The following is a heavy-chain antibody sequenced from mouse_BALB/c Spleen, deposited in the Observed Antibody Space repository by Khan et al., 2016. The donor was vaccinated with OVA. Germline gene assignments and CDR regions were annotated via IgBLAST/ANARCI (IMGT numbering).Heavy chain of an antibody. CDR3: ARRNYFGYTFAY. Sequence: QVQLQQSGAELARPGASVKLSCKASGYTFTDYYINWVKQRTGQGLEWIGEISPGSGDTYYNERFKGKATLPADKSSSTAYMQLSSLPSEASAVYFCARRNYFGYTFAYWGQGTLVTVAA. V-gene: IGHV1-77*01. CDR1: GYTFTDYY. CDR2: ISPGSGDT. D-gene: IGHD1-2*01. J-gene: IGHJ3*01.